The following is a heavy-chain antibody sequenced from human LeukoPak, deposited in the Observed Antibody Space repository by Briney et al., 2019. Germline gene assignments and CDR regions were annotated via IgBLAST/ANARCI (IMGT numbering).Heavy chain of an antibody. CDR3: ARDYADYVGYFFFDY. V-gene: IGHV3-23*01. CDR1: GFTFNNYA. Sequence: GGSLRLSCAASGFTFNNYAMNWVRQAPGKGLEWVSSISGGGETTYYADSAKGRFTISRDNSQNTLYLQMNSLRAEDTAVYYCARDYADYVGYFFFDYWGQGTLATVSS. D-gene: IGHD4-17*01. CDR2: ISGGGETT. J-gene: IGHJ4*02.